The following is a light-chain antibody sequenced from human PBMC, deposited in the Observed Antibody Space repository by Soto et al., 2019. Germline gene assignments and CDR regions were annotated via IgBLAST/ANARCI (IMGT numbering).Light chain of an antibody. J-gene: IGLJ1*01. CDR1: SSDVGGYNY. CDR2: EVT. V-gene: IGLV2-14*01. Sequence: QSVLTQPASVSASPGQSVTISCAGTSSDVGGYNYVSWYQQRPGRAPKLMIYEVTYRPSGVSNRFSGSKSGNTASLTISGLQAEDVADYYCSSYTTSSTLVFGTGTKVTVL. CDR3: SSYTTSSTLV.